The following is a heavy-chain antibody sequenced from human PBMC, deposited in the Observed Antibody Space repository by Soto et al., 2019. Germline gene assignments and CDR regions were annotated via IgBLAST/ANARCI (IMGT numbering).Heavy chain of an antibody. CDR2: ISAYNGNT. CDR1: GYTFTSYG. V-gene: IGHV1-18*04. D-gene: IGHD3-22*01. J-gene: IGHJ4*02. CDR3: ARVPKAGYYYDSSGYSHFDY. Sequence: QVQLVQSGAEVKKPGASVKVSCKASGYTFTSYGISWVRQAPGQGLEWMGWISAYNGNTNYAQKLQGRVTMTTDTSTSTAYRELRSLRSDDTAVYYCARVPKAGYYYDSSGYSHFDYWGQGTLVTVSS.